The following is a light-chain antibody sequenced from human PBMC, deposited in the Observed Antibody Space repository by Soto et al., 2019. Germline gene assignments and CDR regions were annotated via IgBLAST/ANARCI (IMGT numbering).Light chain of an antibody. CDR2: GAS. CDR1: QSVSSN. V-gene: IGKV3-15*01. J-gene: IGKJ1*01. Sequence: EIVMTQSPATLSVSPGERATLSCRASQSVSSNFAWYQQKPGQAPRLLMYGASTRATGIPVRFSGSGSGTELTLTISSLQPEDVAVYDCQQHHNWPPWTFGQGTKVEIK. CDR3: QQHHNWPPWT.